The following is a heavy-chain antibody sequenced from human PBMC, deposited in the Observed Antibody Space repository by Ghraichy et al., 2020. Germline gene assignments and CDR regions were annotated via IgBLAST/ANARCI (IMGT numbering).Heavy chain of an antibody. Sequence: ASVKVSCKASGYTFTGCYLHWVRQAPGQGLEWMGWINPYNGGTSYAQKFQGRVTMTRDTSISTAYMELSRLTSDDTAVYYCGRDPPESISYLNFDYWGQGTLVTVSS. CDR3: GRDPPESISYLNFDY. CDR2: INPYNGGT. V-gene: IGHV1-2*02. D-gene: IGHD6-13*01. CDR1: GYTFTGCY. J-gene: IGHJ4*02.